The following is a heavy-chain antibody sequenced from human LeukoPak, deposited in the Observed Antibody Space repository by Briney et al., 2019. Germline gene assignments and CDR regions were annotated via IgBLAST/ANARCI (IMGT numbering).Heavy chain of an antibody. CDR1: GFNVSGYY. CDR2: IYIGGNT. CDR3: ARERYSGGTFDI. Sequence: GGSRRLSCAASGFNVSGYYMTWVRQAPGKGLEWVSVIYIGGNTHYADSVKGRFTIPRDKPKNTLYLQMNSLRAEDTAVYYCARERYSGGTFDIWGQGTMVTVSS. J-gene: IGHJ3*02. V-gene: IGHV3-66*01. D-gene: IGHD1-26*01.